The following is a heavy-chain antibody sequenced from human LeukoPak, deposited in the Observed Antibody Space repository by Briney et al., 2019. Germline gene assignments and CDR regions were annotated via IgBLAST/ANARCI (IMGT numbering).Heavy chain of an antibody. V-gene: IGHV1-8*03. CDR3: ARGHRAGEDY. Sequence: ASVKVSCKASGYTFTSYDINWVRQATGQGLERMGWMNPNSGNTGYAQKFQGRVTITRNTSISTAYMELSSLRSEDTAVYYRARGHRAGEDYWGQGTLVTVSS. CDR1: GYTFTSYD. CDR2: MNPNSGNT. J-gene: IGHJ4*02. D-gene: IGHD6-19*01.